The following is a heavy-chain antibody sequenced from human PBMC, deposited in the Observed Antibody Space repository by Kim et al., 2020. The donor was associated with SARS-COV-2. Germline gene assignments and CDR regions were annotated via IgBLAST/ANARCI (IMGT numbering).Heavy chain of an antibody. CDR3: ARDAIITIFGVVPSPFDWFDP. CDR1: GFTFSSYE. D-gene: IGHD3-3*01. CDR2: ISSSGSTI. Sequence: GGSLRLSCAASGFTFSSYEMNWVRQAPGKGLEWVSYISSSGSTIYYADSVKGRFTISRDNAKNSLYLQMNSLRAEDTAVYYCARDAIITIFGVVPSPFDWFDPWGQGTLVTVSS. V-gene: IGHV3-48*03. J-gene: IGHJ5*02.